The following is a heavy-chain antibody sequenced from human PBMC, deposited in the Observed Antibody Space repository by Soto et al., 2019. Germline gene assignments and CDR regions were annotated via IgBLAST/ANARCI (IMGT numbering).Heavy chain of an antibody. CDR1: GDIFTSYA. CDR2: MIPMFGTP. V-gene: IGHV1-69*06. Sequence: QVQLVQSGAEVKKPGSSVKVSCKASGDIFTSYAFSWVRQAPGEGLEWMGGMIPMFGTPNYAQRFQGRLTITADKSTSTVYMELSGLRSEDTDVYYCAGNGVAGMDFWGQGTLVTVSS. J-gene: IGHJ4*02. CDR3: AGNGVAGMDF. D-gene: IGHD3-3*01.